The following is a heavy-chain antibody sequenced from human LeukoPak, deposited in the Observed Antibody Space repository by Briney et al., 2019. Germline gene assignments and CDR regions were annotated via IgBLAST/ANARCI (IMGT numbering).Heavy chain of an antibody. CDR2: INPSGVST. J-gene: IGHJ5*02. V-gene: IGHV1-46*01. D-gene: IGHD2-2*01. Sequence: ASVKVSCKAAGYTFTSYYIHWVRQAPGQGLEWMGIINPSGVSTSYAQKFQGRVTMTRDTSTSTVYMELSSLRSEDTAVYYCARDFHRRPIVVVPAAILWFDPWGQGTLVTVSS. CDR3: ARDFHRRPIVVVPAAILWFDP. CDR1: GYTFTSYY.